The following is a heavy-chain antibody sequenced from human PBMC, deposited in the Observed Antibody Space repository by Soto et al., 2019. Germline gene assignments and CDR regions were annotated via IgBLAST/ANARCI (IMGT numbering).Heavy chain of an antibody. J-gene: IGHJ4*02. CDR1: GYTFSNYD. V-gene: IGHV1-8*01. CDR2: VNPNNGDT. D-gene: IGHD3-10*01. Sequence: QVQLVQSGAELKKPGASVKVSCKASGYTFSNYDMNWVRQATGPGPEWIGWVNPNNGDTGYAQKVQGRVTLTTDISTTTAYMELTSLRSEDTAIYYCAKVSRKGSAIDFDYWGQGTLITVSS. CDR3: AKVSRKGSAIDFDY.